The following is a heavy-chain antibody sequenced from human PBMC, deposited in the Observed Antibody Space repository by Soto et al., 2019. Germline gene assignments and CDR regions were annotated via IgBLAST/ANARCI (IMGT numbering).Heavy chain of an antibody. J-gene: IGHJ6*02. CDR1: GFTFSSYG. Sequence: QVQLVESGGGVVQPGRSLRLSCAASGFTFSSYGMHWVRQAPGKGLEWVAVISYDGSNKYYADSVKGRFTISRDNSKNTLYLQMNSLRVEDTAVYYCAKDSSSGSYYHYYGMDVWGQGTTVTVSS. CDR3: AKDSSSGSYYHYYGMDV. CDR2: ISYDGSNK. D-gene: IGHD3-22*01. V-gene: IGHV3-30*18.